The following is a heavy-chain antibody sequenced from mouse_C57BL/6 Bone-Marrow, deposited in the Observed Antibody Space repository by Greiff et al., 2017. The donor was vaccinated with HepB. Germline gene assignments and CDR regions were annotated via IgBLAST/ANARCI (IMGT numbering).Heavy chain of an antibody. CDR3: ARRDSNYVGFDY. CDR2: INSDGGST. Sequence: EVQLQQSGGGLVQPGESLKLSCESYEYEFPSYDMSWVRKTPEKGLELVAAINSDGGSTYYPDTMERRFIISIDNTTKTLYLQMSSLRSEDTALYYCARRDSNYVGFDYWGQGTTLTVSS. J-gene: IGHJ2*01. CDR1: EYEFPSYD. V-gene: IGHV5-2*01. D-gene: IGHD2-5*01.